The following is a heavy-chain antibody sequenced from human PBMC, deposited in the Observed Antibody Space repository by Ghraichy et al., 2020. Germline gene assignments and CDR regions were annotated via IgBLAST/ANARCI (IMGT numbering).Heavy chain of an antibody. V-gene: IGHV4-59*01. D-gene: IGHD3-22*01. CDR3: ARGMIVTDYYDSSGYLDS. CDR1: GGSISGYY. CDR2: IYYSGST. J-gene: IGHJ4*02. Sequence: SETLSLTCTVSGGSISGYYWSWIRQPPGKGLEWIGYIYYSGSTTYNPSLKSRVTISVDTSKNQFSLNLSSVTAADTAVYYCARGMIVTDYYDSSGYLDSWGQGTLVTVSS.